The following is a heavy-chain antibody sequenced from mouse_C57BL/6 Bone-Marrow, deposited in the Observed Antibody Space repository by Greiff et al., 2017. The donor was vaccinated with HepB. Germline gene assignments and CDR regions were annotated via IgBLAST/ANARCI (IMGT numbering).Heavy chain of an antibody. Sequence: EVMLVESGGGLVKPGGSLKLSCAASGFTFSDYGMHWVRQAPEKGLEWVAYISSGSSTIYYAETVKGRFTISRDNAKNTLFLQMTSLRSEDTAMYYCATYYGSSHWYFDVWGTGTTVTVSS. CDR2: ISSGSSTI. CDR1: GFTFSDYG. D-gene: IGHD1-1*01. J-gene: IGHJ1*03. CDR3: ATYYGSSHWYFDV. V-gene: IGHV5-17*01.